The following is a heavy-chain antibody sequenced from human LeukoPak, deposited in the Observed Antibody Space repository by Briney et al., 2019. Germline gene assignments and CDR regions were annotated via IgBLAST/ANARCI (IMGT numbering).Heavy chain of an antibody. CDR2: ISGSGGST. CDR1: GFTFSSYG. CDR3: ARGTDVHWFGP. Sequence: SGGSLRLSCAASGFTFSSYGMSWVRQAPGKGLEWVSAISGSGGSTYYADSVKGRFTISRDNSKNTLYLQMNSLRAEDTAVYYCARGTDVHWFGPWGQGTLVTVSS. J-gene: IGHJ5*02. V-gene: IGHV3-23*01.